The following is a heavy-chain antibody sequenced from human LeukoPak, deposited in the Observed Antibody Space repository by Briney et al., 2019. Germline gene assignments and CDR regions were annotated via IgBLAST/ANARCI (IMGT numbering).Heavy chain of an antibody. V-gene: IGHV3-53*01. CDR2: LYSGGTA. CDR3: AREFSGCDY. J-gene: IGHJ4*02. Sequence: GGSLRLSCVVSGFSVSSNYMTWVRQAPGEGLEWVSILYSGGTAYYADSVKGRLTISRDNSKNTLYLQMNTLRAEDTAVYYCAREFSGCDYWGQGTLVTVSS. D-gene: IGHD6-19*01. CDR1: GFSVSSNY.